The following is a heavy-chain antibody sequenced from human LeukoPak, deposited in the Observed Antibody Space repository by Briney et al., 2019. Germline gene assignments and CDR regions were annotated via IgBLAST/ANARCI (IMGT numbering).Heavy chain of an antibody. CDR3: ARQIVVVITTSWFDY. Sequence: AETLSLTCTVSGGSISSCSYYWVWIRQPPGKGLEWIGNNYCSENTYFNPFLESRVTTPVNTSKNQFSLKLSSVTAADTAAYYCARQIVVVITTSWFDYWGQGTLVTVSS. CDR2: NYCSENT. J-gene: IGHJ4*02. D-gene: IGHD3-22*01. V-gene: IGHV4-39*01. CDR1: GGSISSCSYY.